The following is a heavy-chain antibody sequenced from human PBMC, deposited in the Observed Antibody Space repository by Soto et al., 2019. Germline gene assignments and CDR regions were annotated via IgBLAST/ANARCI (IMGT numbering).Heavy chain of an antibody. Sequence: QVQLQESGPGLVKPSETLSLTCTVSGGSISSYYWSWIRQPAGKGLEWIGRIYTSGSTNYNPSLKSRVTMSVDTSKNQFSLKLSSVTAADTAVYYCARDRRLGELSLWDYWGQGTLVTVSS. J-gene: IGHJ4*02. CDR2: IYTSGST. CDR3: ARDRRLGELSLWDY. CDR1: GGSISSYY. D-gene: IGHD3-16*02. V-gene: IGHV4-4*07.